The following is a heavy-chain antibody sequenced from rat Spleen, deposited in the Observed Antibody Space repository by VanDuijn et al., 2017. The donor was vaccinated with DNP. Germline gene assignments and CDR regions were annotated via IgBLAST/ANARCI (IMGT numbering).Heavy chain of an antibody. CDR3: ATETNYYSGDVGYFDY. CDR1: GFTFSDYA. J-gene: IGHJ2*01. Sequence: EVQLVESGGGLVQPGRSLKLSCAASGFTFSDYAMAWVRQSPKKGLEWVASISPRGISTFYRDSVKGRFTISRDNTQNSLHLQMNSLKSEDTATYCCATETNYYSGDVGYFDYWGQGLIVTVSS. D-gene: IGHD1-1*01. V-gene: IGHV5-20*01. CDR2: ISPRGIST.